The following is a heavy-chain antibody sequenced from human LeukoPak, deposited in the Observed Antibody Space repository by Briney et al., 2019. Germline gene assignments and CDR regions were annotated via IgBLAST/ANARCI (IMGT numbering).Heavy chain of an antibody. V-gene: IGHV4-59*01. CDR1: GGSISSYY. CDR3: ARVQYYYYYMDV. CDR2: IYYSGST. D-gene: IGHD1-1*01. Sequence: SETLSLTCTVSGGSISSYYWSWIRQPPGKGLEWIGDIYYSGSTNYNPSLKSRVTISVDTSKNQFALKLTSVTAADTAVYYCARVQYYYYYMDVWGKGTTVTVSS. J-gene: IGHJ6*03.